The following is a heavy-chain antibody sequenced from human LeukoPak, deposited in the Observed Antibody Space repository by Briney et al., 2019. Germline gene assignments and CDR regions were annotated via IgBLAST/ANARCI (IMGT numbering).Heavy chain of an antibody. V-gene: IGHV3-7*01. J-gene: IGHJ4*02. CDR1: GFTFSSYA. Sequence: GGSLRLSCAASGFTFSSYAMSWVRQAPGKGLEWVANIKQDGSEKYYVDSVKGRFTISRDNAKNSLYLQMNSLRAEDTAVYYCARVRRYDFWSGYGGDYRGQGTLVTVSS. CDR2: IKQDGSEK. CDR3: ARVRRYDFWSGYGGDY. D-gene: IGHD3-3*01.